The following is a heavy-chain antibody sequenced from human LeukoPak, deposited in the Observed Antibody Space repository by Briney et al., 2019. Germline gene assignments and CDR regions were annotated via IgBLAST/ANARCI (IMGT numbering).Heavy chain of an antibody. D-gene: IGHD4-23*01. Sequence: SETLSLTCAVYGGSFSGYYWSWIRQPPGKGLEWIGYIYYRGSTYYNPSLKSRVTISVDTSKNQFSLKLSSVTAADTAVYYCARDLLNEGNHLDYWGQGTLVTVSS. J-gene: IGHJ4*02. CDR3: ARDLLNEGNHLDY. CDR1: GGSFSGYY. V-gene: IGHV4-30-4*08. CDR2: IYYRGST.